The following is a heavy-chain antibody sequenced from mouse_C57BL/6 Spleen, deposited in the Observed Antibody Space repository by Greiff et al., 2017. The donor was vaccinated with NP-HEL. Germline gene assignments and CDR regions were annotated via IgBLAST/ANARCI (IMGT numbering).Heavy chain of an antibody. Sequence: EVKLQQSGPGLVKPSQSLSLTCSVTGYSITSGYYWNWIRQFPGNKLEWMGYISYDGSNNYNPSLKNRISITRDTSKNQFFLKLNSVTTEDTATYYCARAYYSNFWYFDVWGTGTTVTVSS. CDR1: GYSITSGYY. J-gene: IGHJ1*03. CDR3: ARAYYSNFWYFDV. CDR2: ISYDGSN. V-gene: IGHV3-6*01. D-gene: IGHD2-5*01.